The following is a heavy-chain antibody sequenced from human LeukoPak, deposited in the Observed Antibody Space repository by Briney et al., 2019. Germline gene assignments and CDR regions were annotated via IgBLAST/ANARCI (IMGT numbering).Heavy chain of an antibody. V-gene: IGHV3-23*01. D-gene: IGHD6-19*01. CDR1: GFTFNICD. Sequence: PGVSLRLFCGASGFTFNICDMIGAPRAREKGRVGVSAISCSGGSTYSADSVKGRFTNSRENSKNTLYLQMNSLRAEDTAVYYCAKSQGGWYFDYWGEGTLVTVSS. CDR2: ISCSGGST. CDR3: AKSQGGWYFDY. J-gene: IGHJ4*02.